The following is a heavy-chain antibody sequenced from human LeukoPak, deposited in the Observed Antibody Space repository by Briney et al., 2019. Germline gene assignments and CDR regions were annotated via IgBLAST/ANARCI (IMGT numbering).Heavy chain of an antibody. CDR2: ISGSGGST. J-gene: IGHJ4*02. CDR3: ARVIRAAPGKGYFDY. Sequence: GSLRLSCATSGFIFSTYALSWVRQAPGKGLEWASSISGSGGSTYHADSVKGRFTISRDSSKNTLYLQMNSLRAGDTAIYYCARVIRAAPGKGYFDYWGQGTLVTVSS. CDR1: GFIFSTYA. D-gene: IGHD6-13*01. V-gene: IGHV3-23*01.